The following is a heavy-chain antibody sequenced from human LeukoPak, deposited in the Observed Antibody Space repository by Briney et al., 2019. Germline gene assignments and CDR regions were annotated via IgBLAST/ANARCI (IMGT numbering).Heavy chain of an antibody. CDR3: ARGGSYYDFWSGRAPFTP. CDR2: INHSGST. V-gene: IGHV4-34*01. Sequence: SETLSLTCVVYGGSFSDYYWSWIRQLPGKGLEWIGEINHSGSTNYNPSLKSRITISVDTSKNQFSLNLSYMTAADTAVYHCARGGSYYDFWSGRAPFTPWGQGTLVTVSS. D-gene: IGHD3-3*01. CDR1: GGSFSDYY. J-gene: IGHJ4*02.